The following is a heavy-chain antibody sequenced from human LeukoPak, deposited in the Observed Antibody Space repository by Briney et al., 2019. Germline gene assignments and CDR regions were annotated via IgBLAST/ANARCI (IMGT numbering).Heavy chain of an antibody. CDR3: ARATYDYVWGSYRYDFDFDY. V-gene: IGHV3-74*01. CDR2: INSDGSST. D-gene: IGHD3-16*02. J-gene: IGHJ4*02. CDR1: GFTFSNYW. Sequence: PGGSLRLSCAASGFTFSNYWMHWVRQAPGKGLVWVSRINSDGSSTSYADSVKGRFTIYRDNAKNTVYLQMNSLRAEDTAVYYCARATYDYVWGSYRYDFDFDYWGQGTLVTVSS.